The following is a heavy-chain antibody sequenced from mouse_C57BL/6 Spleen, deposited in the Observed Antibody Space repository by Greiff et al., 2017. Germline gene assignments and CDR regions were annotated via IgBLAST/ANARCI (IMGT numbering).Heavy chain of an antibody. D-gene: IGHD2-5*01. J-gene: IGHJ2*01. CDR3: ARSGYSNYRWDY. CDR1: GYTFTSYW. V-gene: IGHV1-69*01. Sequence: QVQLQQPGAELVMPGASVKLSCKASGYTFTSYWMHWVKQRPGQGLEWIGEIDPSDSYTNYNQKFKGKSTLTVDKSSSTAYMQLSSLTSEDSAVYYCARSGYSNYRWDYWGQGTTLTVSS. CDR2: IDPSDSYT.